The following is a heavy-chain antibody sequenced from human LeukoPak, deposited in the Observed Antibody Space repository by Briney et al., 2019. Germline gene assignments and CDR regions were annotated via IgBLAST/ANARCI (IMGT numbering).Heavy chain of an antibody. J-gene: IGHJ5*02. CDR3: ARGNIVVVPAADNWFDP. D-gene: IGHD2-2*01. V-gene: IGHV3-66*02. CDR1: GFTVSSNY. CDR2: IYSGGST. Sequence: PGGSLRLSCAASGFTVSSNYVSWVRQAPGKGLEGVSGIYSGGSTYYADSVKGRFTISRDNSKNTLYLQMNSLRAEDTAVYYCARGNIVVVPAADNWFDPWGQGTLVTVSS.